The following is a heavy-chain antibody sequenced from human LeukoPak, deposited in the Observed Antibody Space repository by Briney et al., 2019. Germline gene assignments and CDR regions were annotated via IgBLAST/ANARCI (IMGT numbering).Heavy chain of an antibody. Sequence: GGSLRLSCAASGFTFSSYAMHWVRQAPGRGLEWVAAISHDESNKYYGDSEKGRFTISRDKSKNTLYLQMNSLRAEDTAVYYCARGSGSYWAPDYWGQGTLVTVSS. CDR2: ISHDESNK. D-gene: IGHD1-26*01. J-gene: IGHJ4*02. CDR3: ARGSGSYWAPDY. CDR1: GFTFSSYA. V-gene: IGHV3-30-3*01.